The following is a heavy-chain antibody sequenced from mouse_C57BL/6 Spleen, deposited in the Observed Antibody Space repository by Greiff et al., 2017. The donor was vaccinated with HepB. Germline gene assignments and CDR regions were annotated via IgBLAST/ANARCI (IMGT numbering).Heavy chain of an antibody. CDR2: IYPGDGDT. D-gene: IGHD3-2*02. CDR3: ARPEKTAQNFDY. CDR1: GYAFSSSW. V-gene: IGHV1-82*01. J-gene: IGHJ2*01. Sequence: QVQLKESGPELVKPGASVKISCKASGYAFSSSWMNWVKQRPGKGLEWIGRIYPGDGDTNYNGKFKGKATLTADKSSSTAYMQLSSLTSEDSAVYFCARPEKTAQNFDYWGQGTTLTVSS.